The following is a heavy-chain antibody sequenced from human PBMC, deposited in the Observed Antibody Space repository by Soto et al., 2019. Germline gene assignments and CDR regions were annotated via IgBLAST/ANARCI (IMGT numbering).Heavy chain of an antibody. J-gene: IGHJ5*02. CDR3: ARPGIVVVPAAKGARWFDP. Sequence: PSSPLSLTFAFSGGSFSGYYWSWIRQPPGKGLEWIGEINHSGSTNYNPSLKSRVTISVDTSKNQFSLKLSSVTAADTAVYYCARPGIVVVPAAKGARWFDPWGQGTLVTVSS. CDR2: INHSGST. D-gene: IGHD2-2*01. CDR1: GGSFSGYY. V-gene: IGHV4-34*01.